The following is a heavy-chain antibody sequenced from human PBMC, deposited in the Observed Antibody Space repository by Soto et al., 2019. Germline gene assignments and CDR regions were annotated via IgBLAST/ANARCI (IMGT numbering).Heavy chain of an antibody. CDR3: AKDRSTMRWFDP. Sequence: SSETLSLTCAVSGASVRSYHWSWIRQAAGKGLEWIGRVQMSGTTNYNPSLKTRVTMSLDTSKNEVSLRMTSVTAADTAVYFCAKDRSTMRWFDPWGLGILVTVSS. V-gene: IGHV4-4*07. J-gene: IGHJ5*02. CDR2: VQMSGTT. CDR1: GASVRSYH. D-gene: IGHD1-1*01.